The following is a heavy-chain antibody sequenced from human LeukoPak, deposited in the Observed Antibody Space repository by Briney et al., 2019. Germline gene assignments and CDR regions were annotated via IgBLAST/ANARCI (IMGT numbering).Heavy chain of an antibody. V-gene: IGHV3-21*01. J-gene: IGHJ4*02. CDR1: GFTFSSYS. CDR2: ISSSSSYI. Sequence: PGGSLRLSCAASGFTFSSYSMNWVRQAPGKGLEWVSSISSSSSYICYADSVKGRFTISRDNAKNSLYLQMNSLRAEDTAVYYCARDIRGPYVWGSYRPFDYWGQGTLVTVSS. CDR3: ARDIRGPYVWGSYRPFDY. D-gene: IGHD3-16*01.